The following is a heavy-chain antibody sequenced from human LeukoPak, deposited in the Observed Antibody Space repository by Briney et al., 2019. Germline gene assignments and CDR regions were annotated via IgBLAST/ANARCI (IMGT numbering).Heavy chain of an antibody. CDR1: GFTFSDYY. V-gene: IGHV3-11*03. J-gene: IGHJ3*01. CDR3: STDSGPGCL. CDR2: ISSSSSYT. Sequence: GGSLRLSCAPSGFTFSDYYMSWIRQALGKGLEWVSYISSSSSYTNYADSVKGRFTISRDNAKNSLYLQMNSLKTEYTAMYYCSTDSGPGCLWGQGTMVTVSS. D-gene: IGHD6-19*01.